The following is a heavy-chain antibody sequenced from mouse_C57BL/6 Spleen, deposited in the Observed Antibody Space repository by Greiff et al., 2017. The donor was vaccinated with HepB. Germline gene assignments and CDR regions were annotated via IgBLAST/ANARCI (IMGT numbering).Heavy chain of an antibody. V-gene: IGHV5-17*01. CDR1: GFTFSDYG. J-gene: IGHJ3*01. Sequence: VKLVESGGGLVKPGGSLKLSCAASGFTFSDYGMHWVRQAPEKGLEWVAYISSGSSTIYYADTVKGRFTISRDNAKNTLFLQMTSLRSEDTAMYYCASYDGYYGFAYWGQGTLVTVSA. CDR2: ISSGSSTI. CDR3: ASYDGYYGFAY. D-gene: IGHD2-3*01.